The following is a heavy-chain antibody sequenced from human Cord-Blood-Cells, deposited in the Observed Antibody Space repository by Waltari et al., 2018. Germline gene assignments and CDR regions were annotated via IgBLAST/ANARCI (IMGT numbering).Heavy chain of an antibody. Sequence: QVQLQQWGAGLLKPSETLSLTCAGYGGCFSGYYWRWIRQPTGKGLEWIGEMHHSGSTNYNPSLKSRVTISVDTSKNQLSLKLSSVTAADTAVYYCARGIRKEYSSSWYYFDYWGQGTLVTVSS. D-gene: IGHD6-13*01. CDR1: GGCFSGYY. J-gene: IGHJ4*02. CDR2: MHHSGST. V-gene: IGHV4-34*01. CDR3: ARGIRKEYSSSWYYFDY.